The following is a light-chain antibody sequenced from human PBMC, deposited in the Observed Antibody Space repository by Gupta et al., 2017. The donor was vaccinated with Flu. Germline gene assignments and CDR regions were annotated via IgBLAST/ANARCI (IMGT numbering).Light chain of an antibody. V-gene: IGKV1-5*03. CDR1: QSISSW. CDR2: KAS. CDR3: QHDNSSSGT. J-gene: IGKJ1*01. Sequence: DIQMTQSPSTLSASVGDRVTITCRASQSISSWLAWYQQKPGKAPKLLIYKASRGESGVPSRFSGSGSGTEFTLTISSLQPDDFANYYCQHDNSSSGTFGQGTXVEIK.